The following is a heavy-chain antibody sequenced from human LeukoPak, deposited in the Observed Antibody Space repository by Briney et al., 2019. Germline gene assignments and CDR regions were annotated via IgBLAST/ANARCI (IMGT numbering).Heavy chain of an antibody. J-gene: IGHJ3*02. Sequence: SETLSLTCTVSGGSISSYYWSWIRQPPGKGLEWIGYIYYSGSTNYNPSLKSRVTISVDTSKNQFSLKLSSVTAADTAVYYCARVPPPDFWSGFIIWGQGTMVTVSS. CDR1: GGSISSYY. CDR3: ARVPPPDFWSGFII. D-gene: IGHD3-3*01. V-gene: IGHV4-59*12. CDR2: IYYSGST.